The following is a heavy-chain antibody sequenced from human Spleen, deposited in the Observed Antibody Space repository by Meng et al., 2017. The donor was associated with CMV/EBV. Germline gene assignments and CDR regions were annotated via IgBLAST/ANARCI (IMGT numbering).Heavy chain of an antibody. Sequence: GESLKISCAASGFTFSDYYMSWIRQAPGKGLEWVSYISSSGSTIYYADSVKGRFTISRDNAKNSLYLQLNSLRAEDTGVYFCAKDIPMRRGVTAWFDPLGQGTLVTVSS. CDR1: GFTFSDYY. CDR2: ISSSGSTI. D-gene: IGHD3-10*01. J-gene: IGHJ5*02. CDR3: AKDIPMRRGVTAWFDP. V-gene: IGHV3-11*04.